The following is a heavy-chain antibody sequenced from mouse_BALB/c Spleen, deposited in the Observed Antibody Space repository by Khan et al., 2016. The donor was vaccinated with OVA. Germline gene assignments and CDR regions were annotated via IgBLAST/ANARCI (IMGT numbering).Heavy chain of an antibody. V-gene: IGHV5-6*01. CDR2: ISSGGDYT. J-gene: IGHJ3*01. Sequence: EVELVESGGDLVKPGGSLKLSCAASGFTFSNYGMSWVRQTPDKRLEWVATISSGGDYTYYPDSVKGRFTIFRDNAKNTLYLQMSSLKSEDTAMYHCASHLTGSVAYWGQGTLVTVSA. CDR3: ASHLTGSVAY. CDR1: GFTFSNYG. D-gene: IGHD4-1*01.